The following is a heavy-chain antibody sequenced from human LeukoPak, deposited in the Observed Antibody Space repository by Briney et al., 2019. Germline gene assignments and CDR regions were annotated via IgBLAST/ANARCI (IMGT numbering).Heavy chain of an antibody. CDR2: ISYDGSNK. CDR1: GFTFSSYA. CDR3: ARFYANEWELPH. V-gene: IGHV3-30*04. D-gene: IGHD1-26*01. Sequence: PGGSLRLSCAASGFTFSSYAMHWVRQAPGKGLEWVALISYDGSNKYYADSVKGRFTISRDNSKNTLYLQMNSLGAEDTAVYYCARFYANEWELPHWGQGTLVTVSS. J-gene: IGHJ4*02.